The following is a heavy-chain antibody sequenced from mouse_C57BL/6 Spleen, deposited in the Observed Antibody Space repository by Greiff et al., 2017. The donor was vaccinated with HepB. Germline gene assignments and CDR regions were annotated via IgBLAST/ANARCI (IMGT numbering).Heavy chain of an antibody. J-gene: IGHJ4*01. CDR3: ARYDYDYDEGDFYAMDY. Sequence: VQLQQPGAELVKPGASVKMSCKASGYTFTSYWITWVKQRPGQGLEWIGDIYPGSGSTNYNEKFKSKATLTVDTSSSTAYMQLSSLTSEDSAVYYCARYDYDYDEGDFYAMDYWGQGTSVTVSS. CDR1: GYTFTSYW. D-gene: IGHD2-4*01. CDR2: IYPGSGST. V-gene: IGHV1-55*01.